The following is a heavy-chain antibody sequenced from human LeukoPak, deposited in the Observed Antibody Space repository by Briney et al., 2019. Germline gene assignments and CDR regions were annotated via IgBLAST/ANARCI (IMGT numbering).Heavy chain of an antibody. J-gene: IGHJ4*02. CDR3: ARGSTTPDTEAVDY. CDR1: GLTFTNYW. Sequence: VGSLCLSCAASGLTFTNYWIHSGRQAPGKGLVWVSGKNTDGSTTTYADLDKGQFSIYRDNAKNTVYLQINNLRAEHTAVYFCARGSTTPDTEAVDYWGQGTLVTVSS. CDR2: KNTDGSTT. V-gene: IGHV3-74*01. D-gene: IGHD1/OR15-1a*01.